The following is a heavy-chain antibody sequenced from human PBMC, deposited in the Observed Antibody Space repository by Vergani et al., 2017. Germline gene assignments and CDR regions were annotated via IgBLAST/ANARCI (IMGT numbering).Heavy chain of an antibody. CDR2: IWYDGSNK. J-gene: IGHJ3*02. CDR3: ARERGGSDAFDI. Sequence: QVQLVESGGGVVQPGRSLRLSCAASGFTFSSYGMHWVRQAPGKGLEWVAVIWYDGSNKYYADSVKGRFTISRDNSKTTLYLQMNSLRAEDTAVYYCARERGGSDAFDIWGQGTMVTVSS. D-gene: IGHD3-10*01. V-gene: IGHV3-33*01. CDR1: GFTFSSYG.